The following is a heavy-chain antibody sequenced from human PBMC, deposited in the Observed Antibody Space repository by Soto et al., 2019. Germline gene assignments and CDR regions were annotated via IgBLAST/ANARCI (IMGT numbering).Heavy chain of an antibody. CDR1: GFTFTSSA. V-gene: IGHV1-58*01. J-gene: IGHJ4*02. CDR2: IVVGSDNT. D-gene: IGHD3-22*01. Sequence: QMQLVQSGPEVKKPGTSVKVSCKASGFTFTSSAVQWVLQARGQPLEWIGWIVVGSDNTNYAQKFQERVTITRDMSTSTAYMELSSLRSEDTAVYYCAAENYYDSSGYFGYWGQGTLVTVSS. CDR3: AAENYYDSSGYFGY.